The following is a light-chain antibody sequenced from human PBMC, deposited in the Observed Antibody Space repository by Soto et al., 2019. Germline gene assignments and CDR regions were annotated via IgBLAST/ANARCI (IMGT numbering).Light chain of an antibody. CDR1: RTINTY. J-gene: IGKJ4*01. V-gene: IGKV1-39*01. Sequence: DVRMTQSPSSLSASVGDTITITCRASRTINTYLNWFQQKPGEPPRLLIYGASTLHDGVPSRFSGSGSGADFTLTISGLQPEDFASYHCQHTYSDISLGGGTKVDIK. CDR2: GAS. CDR3: QHTYSDIS.